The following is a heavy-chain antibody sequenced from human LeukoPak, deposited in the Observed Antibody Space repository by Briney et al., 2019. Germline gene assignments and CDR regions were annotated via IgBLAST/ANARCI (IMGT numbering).Heavy chain of an antibody. CDR2: ITSSGRTI. Sequence: GGSLRLSCAASGFTFSDYYMSWIRQAPGKGLEWVSYITSSGRTISYADSVKGRFTISRDNAKNSLYLQMNSLRAEDTAVYYCARESLYDSGGSYYWRWYFDLWGRGTLVTVSS. D-gene: IGHD3-22*01. CDR3: ARESLYDSGGSYYWRWYFDL. CDR1: GFTFSDYY. J-gene: IGHJ2*01. V-gene: IGHV3-11*01.